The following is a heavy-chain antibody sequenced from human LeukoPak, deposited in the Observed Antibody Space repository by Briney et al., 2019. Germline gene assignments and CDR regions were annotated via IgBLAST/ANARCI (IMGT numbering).Heavy chain of an antibody. J-gene: IGHJ4*02. Sequence: KASETLSLTCTVSGGSISSYYWSWIRQPPGKGLEWIGEINHSGSTNYNPSLKSRVTISVDTSKNQFSLKLRSVTAADTAVYYCARENGYKYDYWGQGTLVTVSS. CDR1: GGSISSYY. CDR2: INHSGST. V-gene: IGHV4-34*01. D-gene: IGHD5-24*01. CDR3: ARENGYKYDY.